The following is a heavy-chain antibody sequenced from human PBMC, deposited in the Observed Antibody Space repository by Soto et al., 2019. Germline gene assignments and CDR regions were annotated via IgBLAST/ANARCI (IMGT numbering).Heavy chain of an antibody. CDR3: ARDWLRRDDILTPSWNFNL. CDR1: GFNFTYNA. CDR2: ISFNGRKK. Sequence: QEQLVESGGGVVRPGKSLRLSCEASGFNFTYNAMHWVRQAPGKGLEWVAVISFNGRKKFYARSVKGRFTISRDNSKNTLYLQINNLRPGDTAVYCCARDWLRRDDILTPSWNFNLWGQGTLVTAS. D-gene: IGHD3-9*01. J-gene: IGHJ2*01. V-gene: IGHV3-30*04.